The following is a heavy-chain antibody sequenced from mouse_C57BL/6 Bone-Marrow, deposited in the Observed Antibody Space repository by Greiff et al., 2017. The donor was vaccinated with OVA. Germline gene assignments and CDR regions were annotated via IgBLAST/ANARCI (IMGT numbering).Heavy chain of an antibody. Sequence: VQLQQSVAELVRPGASVKLSCTASGFTIKNTYMHWVKQRPEQGLAWIGRIDPANGNTKYAPTFQGKATITADTSSNTAYLQLSSLTSEDTAIYYGAFMITTRGLDYYAMDYWGQGTSVTVSS. CDR3: AFMITTRGLDYYAMDY. V-gene: IGHV14-3*01. D-gene: IGHD2-4*01. CDR1: GFTIKNTY. J-gene: IGHJ4*01. CDR2: IDPANGNT.